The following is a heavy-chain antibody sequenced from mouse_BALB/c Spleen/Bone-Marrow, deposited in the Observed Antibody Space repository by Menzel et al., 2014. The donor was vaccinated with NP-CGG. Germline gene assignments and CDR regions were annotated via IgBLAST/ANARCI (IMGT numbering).Heavy chain of an antibody. CDR1: GFNIKDTY. V-gene: IGHV14-3*02. CDR3: ARYYCGSSYAMDY. CDR2: IDPANGNT. D-gene: IGHD1-1*01. J-gene: IGHJ4*01. Sequence: VQLQQSGAELVKPGASVKLSCTASGFNIKDTYMHWVKQRPEQGLEWIGRIDPANGNTKYDPKFQGKATITADTSSNTAYLQCSSLTSENTAVYYCARYYCGSSYAMDYWGQGTSVTVSS.